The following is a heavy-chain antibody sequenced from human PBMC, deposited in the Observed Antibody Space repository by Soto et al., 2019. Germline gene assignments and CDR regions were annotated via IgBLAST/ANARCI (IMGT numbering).Heavy chain of an antibody. V-gene: IGHV2-5*02. Sequence: QITLKESGPTLVKPTQTLTLTCTFSGFSLSTSGVGVSWIRQPPGKALELLALIYWDDDKRYSPSLKSRLTITKDTSKNQVVLTMTNMDPVDTATYYCAHFPHYCSGGSCYSYYFDYWGQGTLVTVSS. CDR1: GFSLSTSGVG. CDR3: AHFPHYCSGGSCYSYYFDY. J-gene: IGHJ4*02. CDR2: IYWDDDK. D-gene: IGHD2-15*01.